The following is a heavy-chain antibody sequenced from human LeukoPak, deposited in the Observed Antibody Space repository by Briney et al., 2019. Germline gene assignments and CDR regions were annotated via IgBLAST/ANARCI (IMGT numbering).Heavy chain of an antibody. V-gene: IGHV3-21*01. D-gene: IGHD6-13*01. CDR3: ARAGYSSSLLDY. J-gene: IGHJ4*02. Sequence: GGSLRLSCAASGFTFSTYNMNWVRQAPGKGLEWVSSISGSSSYIYYADSVKGRFSISRDNAKNSLYLQMNSLRAEDTAVYYCARAGYSSSLLDYWGQGTLVTVSS. CDR2: ISGSSSYI. CDR1: GFTFSTYN.